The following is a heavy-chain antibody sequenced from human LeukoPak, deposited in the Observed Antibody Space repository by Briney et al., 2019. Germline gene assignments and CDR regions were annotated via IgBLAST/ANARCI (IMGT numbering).Heavy chain of an antibody. CDR1: GFTFTSYG. CDR3: ARGPYSSSSPRDYYYMDV. J-gene: IGHJ6*03. V-gene: IGHV1-18*01. D-gene: IGHD6-6*01. CDR2: ITSYNGNT. Sequence: ASVKVSCKASGFTFTSYGFGWVRQAPGQGLEWMGWITSYNGNTKYAQKLQGRVTMTTDASTGTVYMELRSLRSDDTAVYYCARGPYSSSSPRDYYYMDVWGKGTTVTVSS.